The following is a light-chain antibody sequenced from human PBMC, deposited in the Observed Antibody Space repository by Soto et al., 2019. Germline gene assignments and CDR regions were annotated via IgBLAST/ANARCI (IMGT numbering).Light chain of an antibody. J-gene: IGKJ1*01. CDR3: LQHNTYPRT. Sequence: DIVMTQSPDSLAVSLGERATINCKSSQSVLYSSNNKNYLAWYQQKPGQPPKLLIYWASTRESGVPDRFSGSGSGTDFTLTISSLQPEDFATYYCLQHNTYPRTFGQGTKVEMK. V-gene: IGKV4-1*01. CDR2: WAS. CDR1: QSVLYSSNNKNY.